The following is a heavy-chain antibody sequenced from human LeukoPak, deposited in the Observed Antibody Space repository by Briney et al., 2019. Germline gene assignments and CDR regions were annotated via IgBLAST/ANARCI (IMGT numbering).Heavy chain of an antibody. CDR3: ATDIVVVTAIGPEYFQH. D-gene: IGHD2-21*02. CDR2: FDPEDGET. V-gene: IGHV1-24*01. J-gene: IGHJ1*01. Sequence: GASVKVSCKVSGYTLTELSMHWVRQAPGKGLEWMGGFDPEDGETIYAQKFQGRVTITRDTSASTAYMELSSLRSEDTAVYYCATDIVVVTAIGPEYFQHWGQGTLVTVSS. CDR1: GYTLTELS.